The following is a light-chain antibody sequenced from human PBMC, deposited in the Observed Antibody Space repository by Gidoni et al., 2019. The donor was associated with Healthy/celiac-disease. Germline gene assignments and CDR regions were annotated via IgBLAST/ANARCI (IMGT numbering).Light chain of an antibody. J-gene: IGKJ5*01. CDR1: QSVSSSY. CDR2: GAS. V-gene: IGKV3-20*01. Sequence: EIVSTQSPGTLSLSPGERATLSCRASQSVSSSYLAWYQQKPGQAPRLLIYGASSRATGIPDSFSGSGSGTDFTLSISRLEPEDFAVYYCQQYGSSLITFGQGTRLEIK. CDR3: QQYGSSLIT.